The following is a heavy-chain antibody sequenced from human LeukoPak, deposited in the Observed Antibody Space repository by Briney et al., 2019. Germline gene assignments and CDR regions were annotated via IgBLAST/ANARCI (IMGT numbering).Heavy chain of an antibody. CDR3: ARAVYGLGGS. CDR2: VNSDGSAP. CDR1: GFSFGDYW. V-gene: IGHV3-74*03. D-gene: IGHD2-8*01. Sequence: GRSLRLSCAVSGFSFGDYWTHWVRHTHKGGMRWVSKVNSDGSAPQYAESVKGRFTITRDNAKNTLYLQMNGLRAEDTAVYYCARAVYGLGGSWGQGAMVTASS. J-gene: IGHJ5*02.